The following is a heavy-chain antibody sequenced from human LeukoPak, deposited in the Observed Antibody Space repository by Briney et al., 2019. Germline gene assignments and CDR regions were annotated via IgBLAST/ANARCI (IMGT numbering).Heavy chain of an antibody. J-gene: IGHJ5*02. CDR1: GFTFSSYG. CDR3: AKGEGVLETYYDILTGTA. CDR2: ISYDGSNK. V-gene: IGHV3-30*18. Sequence: GGSLRLSCAASGFTFSSYGMHWVRQAPGKGLEWVAVISYDGSNKYYADSVKGRFTISRDNSKNTLYLQMNSLRAEDTAVYYCAKGEGVLETYYDILTGTAWGQGTLVTVSS. D-gene: IGHD3-9*01.